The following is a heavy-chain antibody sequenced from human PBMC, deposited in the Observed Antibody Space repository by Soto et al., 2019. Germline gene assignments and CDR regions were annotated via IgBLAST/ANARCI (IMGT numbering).Heavy chain of an antibody. CDR1: GGSFSGYY. V-gene: IGHV4-34*01. D-gene: IGHD3-22*01. CDR2: INHSGST. CDR3: ARYKYHSSGPSAY. J-gene: IGHJ4*02. Sequence: PSETLSLTCAVYGGSFSGYYWSWIRQPPGKGLEWIGEINHSGSTNYNPFLKSRVTISVDTSKNQFSLKLSSVTAADTSVYYCARYKYHSSGPSAYWGQGTLVTVSS.